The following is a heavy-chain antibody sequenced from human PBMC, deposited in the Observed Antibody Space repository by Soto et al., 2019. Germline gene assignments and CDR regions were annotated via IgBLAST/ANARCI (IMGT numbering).Heavy chain of an antibody. CDR2: INHSGST. Sequence: PSETLSLTCAVYGGSFSGYYWSWIRQPPGKGLEWIGEINHSGSTNYNPSLKSRVTISVDTSKNQFSLKLSSVTAADTAVYYCARVSGSWYLSFGVYGMDVWGQGTTVT. CDR3: ARVSGSWYLSFGVYGMDV. D-gene: IGHD2-15*01. V-gene: IGHV4-34*01. J-gene: IGHJ6*02. CDR1: GGSFSGYY.